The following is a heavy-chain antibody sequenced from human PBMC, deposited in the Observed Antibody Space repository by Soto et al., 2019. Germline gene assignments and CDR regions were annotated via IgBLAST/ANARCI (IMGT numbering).Heavy chain of an antibody. D-gene: IGHD6-6*01. Sequence: ASVKVSCEASGGTFSSYTISWVRQAPGQGLEWMGRIIPILGIANYAQKFQGRVTITADKSTSTAYMELSSLRSEDTAVYYCARVASSSSSDAFDIWGQGTMVTVSS. CDR2: IIPILGIA. CDR1: GGTFSSYT. CDR3: ARVASSSSSDAFDI. V-gene: IGHV1-69*02. J-gene: IGHJ3*02.